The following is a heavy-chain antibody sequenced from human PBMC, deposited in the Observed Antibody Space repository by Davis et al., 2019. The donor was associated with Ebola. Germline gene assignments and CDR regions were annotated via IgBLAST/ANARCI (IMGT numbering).Heavy chain of an antibody. CDR1: GGSISSYY. D-gene: IGHD6-25*01. CDR2: IYYSGST. J-gene: IGHJ6*02. Sequence: PSETLSLTCTVSGGSISSYYWSWIRQPPGKGLEWIGHIYYSGSTNYNPSLKSRVTISVDTSKNQFSLKLSSVTAADTAVYYCARADAAYYYGMDVWGQGTTVTVSS. CDR3: ARADAAYYYGMDV. V-gene: IGHV4-59*01.